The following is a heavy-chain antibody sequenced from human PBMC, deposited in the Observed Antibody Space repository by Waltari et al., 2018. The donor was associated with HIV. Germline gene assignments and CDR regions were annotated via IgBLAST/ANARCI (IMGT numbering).Heavy chain of an antibody. Sequence: QVQLQQWGAGLLKPSETLSLTCAVYGGSFSGYYWSWIRQPPGKGLEWIGEINHSGSTNYNPSLKSRVTISVDTSKNQFSLKLSSVTAADTAVYYCASIATVVPGLSYYGMDVWGQGTTVTVSS. D-gene: IGHD4-17*01. V-gene: IGHV4-34*01. CDR1: GGSFSGYY. J-gene: IGHJ6*02. CDR2: INHSGST. CDR3: ASIATVVPGLSYYGMDV.